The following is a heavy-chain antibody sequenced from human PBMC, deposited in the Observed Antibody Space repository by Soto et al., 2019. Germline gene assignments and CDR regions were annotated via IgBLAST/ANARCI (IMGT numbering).Heavy chain of an antibody. CDR3: AADLAPTDPYNWFEP. Sequence: SETLSLTCAVSGGSISSGGYSWTWIRQPPGKGLEWIGYIYHSGSTYYNPSLKCRVTISVDRSKNQFSLKLSSVTAADTAVYYCAADLAPTDPYNWFEPWGQGTLVTVSS. V-gene: IGHV4-30-2*01. D-gene: IGHD1-1*01. J-gene: IGHJ5*02. CDR2: IYHSGST. CDR1: GGSISSGGYS.